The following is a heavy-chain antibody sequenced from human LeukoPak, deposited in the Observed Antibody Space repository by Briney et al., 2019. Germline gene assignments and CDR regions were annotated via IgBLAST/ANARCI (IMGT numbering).Heavy chain of an antibody. J-gene: IGHJ6*02. CDR1: GGSISSHY. V-gene: IGHV4-59*08. D-gene: IGHD6-19*01. Sequence: SETLSLTCTVSGGSISSHYWSWIRQPPGKGLEWIAYIYYSGSTNYNPSRKSRVTISVDTSKKQFSLKLSSVTAADTAVYYCARRVAVAGRDSYGMDVWGQGTTVTVSS. CDR3: ARRVAVAGRDSYGMDV. CDR2: IYYSGST.